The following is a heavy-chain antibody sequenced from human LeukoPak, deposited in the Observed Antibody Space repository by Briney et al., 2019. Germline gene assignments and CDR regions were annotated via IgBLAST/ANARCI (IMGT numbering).Heavy chain of an antibody. CDR1: GGSISSGDYS. J-gene: IGHJ5*02. V-gene: IGHV4-30-4*01. CDR2: IYYSGST. CDR3: ARDFGYGDYAWFDP. Sequence: SETLSLTCTVSGGSISSGDYSWSWIRQPPGKGLEWIGYIYYSGSTYYNPSLKSRVTISVDTSKNQFSLKLSSVTAADTAVYYCARDFGYGDYAWFDPWGQGTLVTVSS. D-gene: IGHD4-17*01.